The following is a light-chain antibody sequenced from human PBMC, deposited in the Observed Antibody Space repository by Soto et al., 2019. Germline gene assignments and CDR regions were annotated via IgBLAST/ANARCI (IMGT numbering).Light chain of an antibody. V-gene: IGKV3-20*01. Sequence: EIVLTQSPGTLSLSPGERATLSCRASQSVSSSYLAWYQQKAGQAPRLLIDGASSRATGIPDRFSGSGSGTDFTLTSSRLEPEDFAVYYCQQYGSSPLTFGGGTKVEIK. CDR2: GAS. CDR3: QQYGSSPLT. J-gene: IGKJ4*01. CDR1: QSVSSSY.